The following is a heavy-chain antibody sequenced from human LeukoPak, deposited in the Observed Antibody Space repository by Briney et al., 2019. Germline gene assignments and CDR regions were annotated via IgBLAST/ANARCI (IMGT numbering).Heavy chain of an antibody. CDR2: ISPEGSDK. J-gene: IGHJ4*02. CDR1: GFTFCSYA. D-gene: IGHD2-2*01. V-gene: IGHV3-7*01. Sequence: GGALRLSCAASGFTFCSYAMSWGRPAPGEGAGWGGNISPEGSDKYYKDSVKGRFTVSRDNAKDSLYLQMNSLRAEDTAVYFCARVQVAVQSVFDYFDYWGQGTLVTVSS. CDR3: ARVQVAVQSVFDYFDY.